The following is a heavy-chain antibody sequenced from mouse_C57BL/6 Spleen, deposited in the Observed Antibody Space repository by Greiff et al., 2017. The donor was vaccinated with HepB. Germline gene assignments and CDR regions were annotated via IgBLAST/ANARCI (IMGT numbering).Heavy chain of an antibody. CDR2: INPSTGGT. Sequence: DVQLQESGPELVKPGASVKISCKASGYSFTGYYMNWVKQSPEKSLEWIGEINPSTGGTTYNQKFKAKATLTVDKSSSTAYMQLKSLTSEDSAAYYCARTFTTVVARDAMDYWGQGTSVTVSS. CDR3: ARTFTTVVARDAMDY. D-gene: IGHD1-1*01. V-gene: IGHV1-42*01. J-gene: IGHJ4*01. CDR1: GYSFTGYY.